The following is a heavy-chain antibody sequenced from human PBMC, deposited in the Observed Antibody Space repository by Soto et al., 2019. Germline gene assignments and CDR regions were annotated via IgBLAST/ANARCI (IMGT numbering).Heavy chain of an antibody. J-gene: IGHJ4*02. CDR1: GGTFSGYA. CDR2: IIPVLGTT. V-gene: IGHV1-69*01. D-gene: IGHD6-19*01. Sequence: QVQLVQSGAEVKKPGSSVKVSCKASGGTFSGYAISWVRQAPGQGLEWMGGIIPVLGTTNYAQKFQGRVTISADESTSTAYMDLSSLRSDDTAVYYCARERAILVPGXXXFDHWGQGTLVTVSS. CDR3: ARERAILVPGXXXFDH.